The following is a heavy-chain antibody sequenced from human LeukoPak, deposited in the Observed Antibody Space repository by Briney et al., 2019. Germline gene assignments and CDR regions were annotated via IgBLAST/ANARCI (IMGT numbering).Heavy chain of an antibody. J-gene: IGHJ4*02. CDR3: ARSTYMFTGGTPLDY. V-gene: IGHV3-48*04. CDR2: ISSSSSTI. CDR1: GFTFSSYS. D-gene: IGHD3-16*01. Sequence: GGSLRLSCAASGFTFSSYSMNWVRQAPGKGLEWVSYISSSSSTIYYADSVKGRFTISRDNAKNSLYLQMNSLRAEDTAVYYCARSTYMFTGGTPLDYWGQGTLVTVSS.